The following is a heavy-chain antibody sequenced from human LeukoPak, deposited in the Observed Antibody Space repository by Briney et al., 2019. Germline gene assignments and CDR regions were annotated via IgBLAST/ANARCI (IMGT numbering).Heavy chain of an antibody. CDR3: ARDHYHKVHSVMVTAPDY. D-gene: IGHD2-21*02. Sequence: ASVKVSCKASGYTLTSYDINWVRQATGQGLEWMGWMNPNSGNTGYAQKFQGRVTMTRNTSISTAYMELSSLRSEDTAVYYCARDHYHKVHSVMVTAPDYWGQGTLVIVSS. CDR2: MNPNSGNT. J-gene: IGHJ4*02. CDR1: GYTLTSYD. V-gene: IGHV1-8*01.